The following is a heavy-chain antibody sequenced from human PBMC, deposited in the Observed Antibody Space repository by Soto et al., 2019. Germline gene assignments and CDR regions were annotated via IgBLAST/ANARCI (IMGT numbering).Heavy chain of an antibody. D-gene: IGHD4-17*01. Sequence: SETLSLTCAVSGGSISSGGYSWSWIRQPPGKGLEWIGYIYHSWSTYYNPSLKSRVTISVDRSKNQFSLKLSSVTAADTAVYYCARYGDYVGMDYWGQGTLVTVSS. V-gene: IGHV4-30-2*01. J-gene: IGHJ4*02. CDR2: IYHSWST. CDR1: GGSISSGGYS. CDR3: ARYGDYVGMDY.